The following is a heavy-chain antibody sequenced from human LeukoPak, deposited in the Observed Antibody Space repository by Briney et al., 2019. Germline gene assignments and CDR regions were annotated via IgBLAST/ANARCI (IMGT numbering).Heavy chain of an antibody. CDR2: ISSSSSTI. V-gene: IGHV3-48*01. CDR3: ARDNGSGYTKGYEHYYYYLDV. Sequence: GGSLRLSCAASGFTFSSYSMNWVRQAPGKGLEWVSYISSSSSTIYYADSVKGRFTISRDNAKNSLYLQMNSLRAEDTAVYYCARDNGSGYTKGYEHYYYYLDVWGKGTTVTVSS. J-gene: IGHJ6*03. CDR1: GFTFSSYS. D-gene: IGHD3-3*02.